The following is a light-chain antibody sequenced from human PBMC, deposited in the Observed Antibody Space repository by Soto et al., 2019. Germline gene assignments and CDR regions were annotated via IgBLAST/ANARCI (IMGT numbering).Light chain of an antibody. CDR1: QVINNY. J-gene: IGKJ5*01. Sequence: DIQMTQSPASLSASVGDRVTITCQASQVINNYLNWFQQKPGKAPKLLIYGASNLETGVPSRFSGSGSGTDFTFTISSLQPEDISIYYCQQYDDVPITFGQGTRLQIK. V-gene: IGKV1-33*01. CDR3: QQYDDVPIT. CDR2: GAS.